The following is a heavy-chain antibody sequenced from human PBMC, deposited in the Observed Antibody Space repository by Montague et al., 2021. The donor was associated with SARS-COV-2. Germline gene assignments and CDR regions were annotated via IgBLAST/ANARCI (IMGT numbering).Heavy chain of an antibody. V-gene: IGHV2-70*13. J-gene: IGHJ5*02. CDR3: ARTPDIGYRSGWYWFDP. D-gene: IGHD6-19*01. CDR2: IDWDDDK. CDR1: GSSLSTSGMS. Sequence: PALVKPTQTLSLTCTLSGSSLSTSGMSVSWLRQSPGKALEWLALIDWDDDKFYNTSLKTRLTISKDTSGKHVVLTMADMDRADTGTYYCARTPDIGYRSGWYWFDPWGQGTLVTVSS.